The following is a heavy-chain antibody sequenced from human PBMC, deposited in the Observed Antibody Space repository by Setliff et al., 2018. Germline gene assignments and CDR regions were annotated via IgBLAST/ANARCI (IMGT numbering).Heavy chain of an antibody. J-gene: IGHJ3*01. CDR2: ISTDDGDT. CDR3: ARDWFCSGGDCSDVFDF. CDR1: GYTFTTHG. V-gene: IGHV1-18*01. Sequence: VSCKASGYTFTTHGISWVRQAPGQGLEWMGWISTDDGDTNFAQKFQGRVTLTTDTSTGTAYMELRSLTFDDTAVYYCARDWFCSGGDCSDVFDFWGQGTMVTVSS. D-gene: IGHD2-21*02.